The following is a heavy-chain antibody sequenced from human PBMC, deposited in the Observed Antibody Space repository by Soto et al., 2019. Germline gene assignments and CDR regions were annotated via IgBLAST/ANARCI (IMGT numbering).Heavy chain of an antibody. CDR2: INKDSSAI. V-gene: IGHV3-48*01. CDR3: ARIRTGY. D-gene: IGHD3-9*01. J-gene: IGHJ4*02. Sequence: EVQLVESGGGLVQPGGSLRLSCAASGFTFSSYSMNWVRQAPGKGLEWISYINKDSSAIYYADSVKGRFTISRDNAKKSLYLQMNSLRAEDTAVYYCARIRTGYWGQGTLVTVSS. CDR1: GFTFSSYS.